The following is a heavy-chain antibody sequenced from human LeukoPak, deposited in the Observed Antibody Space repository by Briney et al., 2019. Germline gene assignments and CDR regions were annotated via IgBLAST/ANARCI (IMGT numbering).Heavy chain of an antibody. V-gene: IGHV6-1*01. J-gene: IGHJ4*02. D-gene: IGHD5-12*01. Sequence: SQTLSLTCAISGDSVSSTSAAWSWIRQSPSRGLEWLGRTYYRSKWYIDYAVSVKSRITINSDTSKNQFSLQLNSVTPEDTAVYYCVRSQDSDNYYSNYWGQGTLVTVSS. CDR1: GDSVSSTSAA. CDR3: VRSQDSDNYYSNY. CDR2: TYYRSKWYI.